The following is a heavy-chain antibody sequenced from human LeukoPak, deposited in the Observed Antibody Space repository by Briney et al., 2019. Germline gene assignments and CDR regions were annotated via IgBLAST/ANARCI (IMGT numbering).Heavy chain of an antibody. J-gene: IGHJ6*03. CDR1: GFTFSSYS. V-gene: IGHV3-48*01. Sequence: GGSLRLSCAASGFTFSSYSMNWVRQAPGKGLEWVSYISSSSSTIYCADSVKGRFTISRDNAKNSLYLQMNSLRAEDTAVYYCARVPYYMDVWGKGTTVTVSS. CDR3: ARVPYYMDV. CDR2: ISSSSSTI.